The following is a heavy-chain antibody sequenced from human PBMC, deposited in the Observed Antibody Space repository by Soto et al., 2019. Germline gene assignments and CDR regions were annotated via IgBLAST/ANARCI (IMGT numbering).Heavy chain of an antibody. CDR3: ARTPYYYDSIGYFYYFDY. D-gene: IGHD3-22*01. CDR1: GGTFGTYA. V-gene: IGHV1-69*13. CDR2: IIPIFGTT. Sequence: SVKVSCKASGGTFGTYAISWVRQAPGQGLEWMGGIIPIFGTTNFAQKFQGRVTLIADESTTIAYMELSSLRSEDTAMYYCARTPYYYDSIGYFYYFDYWGHGTLVTVSS. J-gene: IGHJ4*01.